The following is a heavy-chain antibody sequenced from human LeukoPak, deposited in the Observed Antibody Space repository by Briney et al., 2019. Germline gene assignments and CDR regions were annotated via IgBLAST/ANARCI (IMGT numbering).Heavy chain of an antibody. CDR3: ARDLVTVTKGFDI. J-gene: IGHJ3*02. Sequence: SETLSLTCAVSDDSFSSHYWTWIRQPPGKGLGWIGYISYIGSTNYNPSLKSRVTISIDTSKNQFSLKLSSVTAADTAVYYCARDLVTVTKGFDIWGQGTMVSVSS. CDR1: DDSFSSHY. D-gene: IGHD4-17*01. V-gene: IGHV4-59*11. CDR2: ISYIGST.